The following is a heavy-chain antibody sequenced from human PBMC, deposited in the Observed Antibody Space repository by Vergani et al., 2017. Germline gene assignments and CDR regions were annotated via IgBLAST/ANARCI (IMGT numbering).Heavy chain of an antibody. Sequence: QVQLVESGGGVVQPGGSLRLSCAASGFSFGSYGMHWVRVRQAPGKGLEWVAVISYDGNNKYYADSVKGRFTISRDNSKNTLYLRMNSLRAEDTAVYYCAKDSRGLLYLLGYWGQGTLVTVSS. D-gene: IGHD3-3*01. CDR3: AKDSRGLLYLLGY. CDR1: GFSFGSYG. J-gene: IGHJ4*02. V-gene: IGHV3-30*18. CDR2: ISYDGNNK.